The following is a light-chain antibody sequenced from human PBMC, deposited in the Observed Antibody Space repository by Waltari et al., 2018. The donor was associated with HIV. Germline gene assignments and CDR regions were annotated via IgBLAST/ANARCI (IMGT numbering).Light chain of an antibody. CDR2: KTS. CDR3: MQATAFPRT. Sequence: IVLTQSTLSTPVTLGQSASISCNSSHSLQHSNGVTHLSWLHQRPGQSPRLLLYKTSRRFSGVPARVRGGGAGTDFILEITNVEPEDVGVYFCMQATAFPRTFGQGTRLQI. J-gene: IGKJ2*01. CDR1: HSLQHSNGVTH. V-gene: IGKV2-24*01.